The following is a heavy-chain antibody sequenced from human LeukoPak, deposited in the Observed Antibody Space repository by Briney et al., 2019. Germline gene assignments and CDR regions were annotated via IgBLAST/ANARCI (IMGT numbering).Heavy chain of an antibody. CDR2: ISGGGGST. J-gene: IGHJ5*02. D-gene: IGHD1-14*01. Sequence: GSLRLSCAASGFTFSGYAMSWVRQAPGKGLEWVSAISGGGGSTYYADSVKGRFTISRDNSKNTLYLQMNSLRAEDTAVYYCAKSLFTTPNNWFDPWGQGTLVTVSS. CDR1: GFTFSGYA. V-gene: IGHV3-23*01. CDR3: AKSLFTTPNNWFDP.